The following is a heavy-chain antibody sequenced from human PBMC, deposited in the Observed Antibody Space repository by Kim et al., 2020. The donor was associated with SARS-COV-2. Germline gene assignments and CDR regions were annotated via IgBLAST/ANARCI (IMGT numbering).Heavy chain of an antibody. Sequence: AVKGPFTLSRDKSKNTLSLQMTSLRAEDTAVYYCAKVAYYDFWSGYYFDYWGQGTLVTVSS. D-gene: IGHD3-3*01. V-gene: IGHV3-23*01. CDR3: AKVAYYDFWSGYYFDY. J-gene: IGHJ4*02.